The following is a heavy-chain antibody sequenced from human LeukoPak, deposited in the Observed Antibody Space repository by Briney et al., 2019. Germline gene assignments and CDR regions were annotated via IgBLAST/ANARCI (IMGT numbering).Heavy chain of an antibody. Sequence: GGSLRLSCAASGFTFSSYAMSWVRQAPGKGLEWVSAISGSGGSTYYADSVKGRFTISRDNSKNTLYLQMNSLRAEDTAVYYCAKDLGDYYDSSGYYFHAFDIWGQGTMVTVSS. CDR1: GFTFSSYA. J-gene: IGHJ3*02. CDR3: AKDLGDYYDSSGYYFHAFDI. D-gene: IGHD3-22*01. CDR2: ISGSGGST. V-gene: IGHV3-23*01.